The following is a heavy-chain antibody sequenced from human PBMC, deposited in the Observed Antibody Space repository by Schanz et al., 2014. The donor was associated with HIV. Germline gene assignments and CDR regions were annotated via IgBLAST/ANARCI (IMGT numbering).Heavy chain of an antibody. Sequence: QVQLVQSGAEVKKPGSSVKVACKASGGTSSIYAISWVRQAPGQGLEWMGGIIPLSGTPFYAQKFQGRVAITADKSTSTVYMDLSSLRSEDTAVYYCARTYTGDWSTGADWGQGTLVTVSS. D-gene: IGHD2-21*02. CDR2: IIPLSGTP. J-gene: IGHJ4*02. V-gene: IGHV1-69*06. CDR3: ARTYTGDWSTGAD. CDR1: GGTSSIYA.